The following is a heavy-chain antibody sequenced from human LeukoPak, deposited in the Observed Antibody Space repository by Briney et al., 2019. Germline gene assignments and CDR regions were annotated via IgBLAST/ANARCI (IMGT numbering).Heavy chain of an antibody. V-gene: IGHV4-4*07. CDR2: IYTSGST. Sequence: PSETLSLTCTVSGGSISSYYWSWIRQPAGKGLEWIGRIYTSGSTNYNPSLKSRVTMSVATSKNQFSLKLSSVTAADTAVYYCARVYNWVSPTRKFYYMDVWGKGTTVTVPS. CDR1: GGSISSYY. D-gene: IGHD1-20*01. CDR3: ARVYNWVSPTRKFYYMDV. J-gene: IGHJ6*03.